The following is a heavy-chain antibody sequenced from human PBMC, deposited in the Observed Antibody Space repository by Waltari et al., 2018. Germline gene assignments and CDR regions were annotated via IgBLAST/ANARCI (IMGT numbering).Heavy chain of an antibody. CDR1: GYTFTSYD. CDR3: ARGQKRRDGYNY. V-gene: IGHV1-8*01. CDR2: MNPNSGNT. J-gene: IGHJ4*02. D-gene: IGHD5-12*01. Sequence: QVQLVQSGAEVKKPGASVKVSCKASGYTFTSYDINWVRQANGQGLEWMGWMNPNSGNTGYAQKCQVRVTMTRNTSISTAYMELSSLRSEDTAVYYCARGQKRRDGYNYWGQGTLVTVSS.